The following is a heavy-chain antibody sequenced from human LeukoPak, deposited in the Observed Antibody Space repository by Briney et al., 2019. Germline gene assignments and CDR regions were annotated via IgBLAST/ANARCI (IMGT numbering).Heavy chain of an antibody. D-gene: IGHD2-15*01. CDR3: ARLTVAAYSRWFDP. J-gene: IGHJ5*02. CDR1: GYTFTSYA. CDR2: INTNTGNP. V-gene: IGHV7-4-1*02. Sequence: ASVKVSCKASGYTFTSYAMNWVRQAPGQGLEWMGWINTNTGNPTYAQGFTGRFVFSLDTSVSTAYLQISRLKAEDTAVYYCARLTVAAYSRWFDPWGQGTLVTVSS.